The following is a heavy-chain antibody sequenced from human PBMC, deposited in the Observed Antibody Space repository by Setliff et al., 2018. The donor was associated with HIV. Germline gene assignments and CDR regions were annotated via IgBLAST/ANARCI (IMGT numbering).Heavy chain of an antibody. D-gene: IGHD3-22*01. CDR3: AKAPGWLFLSHY. J-gene: IGHJ4*02. V-gene: IGHV3-23*01. Sequence: PGGSLRLSCAVSGFNFRTYAMSWVRQAPGKGLDWVSIITSGGSTYYADSVKGRFTTSRDNSKNTQYLQMNSLRVEDTAIYYCAKAPGWLFLSHYWGQGTLVTVSS. CDR1: GFNFRTYA. CDR2: ITSGGST.